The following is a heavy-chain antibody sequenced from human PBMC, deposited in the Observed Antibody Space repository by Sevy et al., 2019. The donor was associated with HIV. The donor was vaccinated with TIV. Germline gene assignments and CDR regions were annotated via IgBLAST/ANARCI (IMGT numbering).Heavy chain of an antibody. CDR3: SRVIRDKVARPRSFDF. V-gene: IGHV3-11*05. Sequence: GGSLRLSCTGSGFTFSDDYMSWIRQAPGKGLEWVAYISSSGTYANYEDSVKGRFSISRDNAKNSVFLQMNSLRAEDIAIYYYSRVIRDKVARPRSFDFWGQGTMVTVSS. D-gene: IGHD6-6*01. CDR2: ISSSGTYA. J-gene: IGHJ3*01. CDR1: GFTFSDDY.